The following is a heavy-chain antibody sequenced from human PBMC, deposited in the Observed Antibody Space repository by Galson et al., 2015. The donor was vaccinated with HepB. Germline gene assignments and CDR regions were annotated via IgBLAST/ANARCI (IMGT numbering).Heavy chain of an antibody. J-gene: IGHJ4*02. CDR3: ARVARRYCSSTSCYLSPDY. CDR2: IIPILGIA. CDR1: GYTLTELS. V-gene: IGHV1-69*10. D-gene: IGHD2-2*01. Sequence: SVKVSCKVSGYTLTELSMHWVRQAPGKGLEWMGGIIPILGIANYAQKFQGRVTITADKSTSTAYMELSSLRSEDTAVYYCARVARRYCSSTSCYLSPDYWGQGTLVTVSS.